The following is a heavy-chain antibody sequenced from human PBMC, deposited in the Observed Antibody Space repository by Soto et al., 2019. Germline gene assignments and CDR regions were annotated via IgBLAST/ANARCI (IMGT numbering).Heavy chain of an antibody. CDR2: VNPIVSLP. D-gene: IGHD3-10*01. CDR3: GASYGSGYRAFDY. V-gene: IGHV1-69*02. J-gene: IGHJ4*02. Sequence: QVQLVQSGAEVKKPGSSVKVSCKASGDTFSFYTITWVRQAPGLGLEWMGRVNPIVSLPNYAQKFQGRVTITADKCSNTDYMELSIVRSEDTAIYYCGASYGSGYRAFDYWGQGALVTVSS. CDR1: GDTFSFYT.